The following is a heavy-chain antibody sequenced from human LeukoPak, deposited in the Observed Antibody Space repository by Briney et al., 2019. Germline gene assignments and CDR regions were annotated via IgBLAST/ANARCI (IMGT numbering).Heavy chain of an antibody. D-gene: IGHD6-13*01. CDR2: IYYSGST. CDR1: GCSISSYY. J-gene: IGHJ4*02. Sequence: PSETLSLTCTVPGCSISSYYRSWVRQPPGKRLEWIGYIYYSGSTNYNPSLKSRVTISVDTSKNQFSLKLSSVTAADTAVYYCARVAAADTPHFDYWGQGTLVTVSS. V-gene: IGHV4-59*01. CDR3: ARVAAADTPHFDY.